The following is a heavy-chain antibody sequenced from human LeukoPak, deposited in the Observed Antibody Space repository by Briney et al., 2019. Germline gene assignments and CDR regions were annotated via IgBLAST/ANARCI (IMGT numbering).Heavy chain of an antibody. J-gene: IGHJ4*02. V-gene: IGHV3-21*01. CDR3: ATCYNWNLPNF. D-gene: IGHD1-20*01. Sequence: GGSLRLSCAASGFTFSSYSMNWVRQAPGKGLEWVSSISSSSSYIYYADSVKGRFTISRDNAKNSVYLQMSSLRAEDTAVYYCATCYNWNLPNFWGQGTLVTVSS. CDR1: GFTFSSYS. CDR2: ISSSSSYI.